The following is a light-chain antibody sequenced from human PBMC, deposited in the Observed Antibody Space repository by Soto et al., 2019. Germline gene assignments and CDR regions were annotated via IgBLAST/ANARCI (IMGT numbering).Light chain of an antibody. V-gene: IGKV3-20*01. CDR2: GAS. CDR3: QHYVTSLTT. Sequence: IVLTQSPCTLSLSPGERATLSCGASQSVTSNYLAWYQQKPGQAPRLLIFGASIRVTGIPDRFIGSGSGTDFTLTISRLEPEDFAVYYCQHYVTSLTTFGQGTKVAIK. CDR1: QSVTSNY. J-gene: IGKJ1*01.